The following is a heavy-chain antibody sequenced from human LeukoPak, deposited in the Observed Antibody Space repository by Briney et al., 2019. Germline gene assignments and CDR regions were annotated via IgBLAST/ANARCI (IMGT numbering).Heavy chain of an antibody. CDR1: GGSIRSYY. V-gene: IGHV4-59*08. Sequence: SETLSLTCTFSGGSIRSYYWGWIRQPPGKGLEWIGYIHYSESTKYNPSLKSRVTMSVDTSKNQFSLKLSSVTAADTAVYYCASRSGSFSDALDIWGQGTLVTVSS. CDR3: ASRSGSFSDALDI. CDR2: IHYSEST. J-gene: IGHJ3*02. D-gene: IGHD3-10*01.